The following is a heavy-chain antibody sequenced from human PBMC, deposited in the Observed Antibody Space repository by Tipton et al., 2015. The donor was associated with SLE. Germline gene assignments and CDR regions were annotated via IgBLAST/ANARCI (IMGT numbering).Heavy chain of an antibody. CDR1: GFAFSRCD. Sequence: SLRLSCAASGFAFSRCDMHWIRQTPDKGLEWVAFLRFDESDKTYADSVKGRLSISRDNSKNTLFLQMNSLRAEDTAVYFCARQVGNAFDMWGQGTMVTVSS. CDR3: ARQVGNAFDM. J-gene: IGHJ3*02. V-gene: IGHV3-30*02. D-gene: IGHD1-26*01. CDR2: LRFDESDK.